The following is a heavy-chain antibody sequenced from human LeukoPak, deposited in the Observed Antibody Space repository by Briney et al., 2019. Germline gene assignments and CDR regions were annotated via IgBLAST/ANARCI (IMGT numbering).Heavy chain of an antibody. Sequence: GGSLRLSCAASGFTFSSYAMHWVRQAPGKGLEWVAVISYDGSNKYYADSVKGRFTISRDNSKNTLYLQMNSLRAEVTAVYYCARDPYYYGSGSYIRSYYYCGMDVWGQGTTVTVSS. CDR2: ISYDGSNK. J-gene: IGHJ6*02. CDR3: ARDPYYYGSGSYIRSYYYCGMDV. V-gene: IGHV3-30*04. D-gene: IGHD3-10*01. CDR1: GFTFSSYA.